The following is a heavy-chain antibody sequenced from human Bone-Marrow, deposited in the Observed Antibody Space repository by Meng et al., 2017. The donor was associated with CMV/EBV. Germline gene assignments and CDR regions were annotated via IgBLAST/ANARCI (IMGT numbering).Heavy chain of an antibody. CDR2: IDSDGRDI. D-gene: IGHD1-26*01. J-gene: IGHJ4*02. CDR1: GFTLRRYW. V-gene: IGHV3-74*03. CDR3: ARGVAESLGWEMGY. Sequence: EVQFVESGGGLVQAVGSLSLSCAVSGFTLRRYWMHWVRQAPGKGLEWVSRIDSDGRDITYADSVRGRFTISRDDAKNTLYLQMNSLRVEDTAVYYCARGVAESLGWEMGYWGQGTMVTVS.